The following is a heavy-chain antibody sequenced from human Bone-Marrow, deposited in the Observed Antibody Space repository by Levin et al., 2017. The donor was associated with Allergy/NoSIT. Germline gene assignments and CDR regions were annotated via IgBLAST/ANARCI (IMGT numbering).Heavy chain of an antibody. CDR2: ISRGGGT. V-gene: IGHV4-4*02. CDR3: AREVYIAAAGTFDS. Sequence: SETLSLTCAVSGASISSTNWWSWVRQPPGMGLEWIGEISRGGGTNYYLSLPRRVPMSVDTSKNQFSLELRSVTAADTATYYCAREVYIAAAGTFDSWGQGTLVTVSS. J-gene: IGHJ4*02. D-gene: IGHD6-13*01. CDR1: GASISSTNW.